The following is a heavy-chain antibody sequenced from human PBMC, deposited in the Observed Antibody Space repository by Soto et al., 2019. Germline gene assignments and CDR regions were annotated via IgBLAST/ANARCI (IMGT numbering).Heavy chain of an antibody. V-gene: IGHV3-23*05. D-gene: IGHD3-3*01. CDR2: IDNSGDGS. CDR1: GFIFRNHV. Sequence: GGSLRLSCAASGFIFRNHVLNWVRQAPGKGLEWVSAIDNSGDGSFYADSVKGRFIISRDNSNDTVFLHMNNLRLEDTAFYYRAKIPSRGMIFGAGSWGQGTLVTVSS. CDR3: AKIPSRGMIFGAGS. J-gene: IGHJ5*02.